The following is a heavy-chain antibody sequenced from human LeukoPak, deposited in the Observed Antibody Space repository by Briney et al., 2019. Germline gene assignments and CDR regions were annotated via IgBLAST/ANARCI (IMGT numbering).Heavy chain of an antibody. CDR3: ARDEWLSDLYFDY. V-gene: IGHV1-2*02. D-gene: IGHD3-3*01. Sequence: GASVKVSCKASGYTITSYYMHWVRQAPGQGLEWMGWINPNSGGTNYAQKFQGRVTMTRDTSISTAYMELSRLRSDDTAVYYCARDEWLSDLYFDYWGQGTLVTVSS. CDR1: GYTITSYY. J-gene: IGHJ4*02. CDR2: INPNSGGT.